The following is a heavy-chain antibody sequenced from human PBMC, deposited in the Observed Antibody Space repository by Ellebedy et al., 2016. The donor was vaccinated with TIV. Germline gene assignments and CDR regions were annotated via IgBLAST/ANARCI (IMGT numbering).Heavy chain of an antibody. CDR1: GFTFSHHA. CDR2: ISYDGNNK. Sequence: GGSLRLSCAASGFTFSHHAFYWVRQAPGKGLEWVTIISYDGNNKFYLDSVEGRFSISRDDSKNTLYLQMNSLRPDDTAVYYCVRDRASVGDYYYHGMDVWGQGTTVTVSS. V-gene: IGHV3-30*04. J-gene: IGHJ6*02. D-gene: IGHD2-21*02. CDR3: VRDRASVGDYYYHGMDV.